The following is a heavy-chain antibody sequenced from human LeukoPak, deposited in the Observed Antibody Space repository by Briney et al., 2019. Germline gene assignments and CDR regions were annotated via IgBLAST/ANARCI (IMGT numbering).Heavy chain of an antibody. CDR1: GFTFSNAW. J-gene: IGHJ4*02. D-gene: IGHD1-26*01. Sequence: GGSLRLSCAASGFTFSNAWMSWVRQAPGKGLEWVGFIRSKGYGGTTEYAASVRGRFIISRDDSKSIAYLQMNSLKIEDSAVYYCTRWWDRYFDYWGQGTLVTVSS. CDR3: TRWWDRYFDY. CDR2: IRSKGYGGTT. V-gene: IGHV3-49*04.